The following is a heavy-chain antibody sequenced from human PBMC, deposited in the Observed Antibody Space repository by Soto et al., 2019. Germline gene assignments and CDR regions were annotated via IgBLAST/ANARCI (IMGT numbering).Heavy chain of an antibody. CDR3: ARAKAVVIAALDI. CDR2: VSDNGGSRGGT. D-gene: IGHD2-21*01. J-gene: IGHJ3*02. CDR1: GFMFNNSA. V-gene: IGHV3-23*01. Sequence: GGSLRLSCKASGFMFNNSAMTWVRQAPGQGLQWVASVSDNGGSRGGTYYADSVKGRFTISRDNSKNTLYLQLDSLTGADTSVYYCARAKAVVIAALDIWGQGTMVTVSS.